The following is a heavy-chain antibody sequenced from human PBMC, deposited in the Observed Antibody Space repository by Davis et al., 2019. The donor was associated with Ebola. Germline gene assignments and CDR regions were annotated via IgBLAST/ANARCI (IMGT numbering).Heavy chain of an antibody. CDR2: INSDGSST. CDR1: GFIFSSYW. J-gene: IGHJ5*02. V-gene: IGHV3-74*01. D-gene: IGHD5-18*01. Sequence: HTGGSLRLSCDASGFIFSSYWMHWVRQAPGKGLVWVSRINSDGSSTTYADSVKGRFTISRDNAKNTLYLQLNSLRAEDTALYYCARGYSHGYLFGPWGQGNLVTVSS. CDR3: ARGYSHGYLFGP.